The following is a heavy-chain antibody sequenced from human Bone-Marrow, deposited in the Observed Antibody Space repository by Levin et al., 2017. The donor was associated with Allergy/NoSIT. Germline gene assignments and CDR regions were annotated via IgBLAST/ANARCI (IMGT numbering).Heavy chain of an antibody. CDR2: VKGEVEGGAT. Sequence: GGSLRLSCAASGFSFNSAWLHWVRQAPGKGLEWIARVKGEVEGGATDYAAPVKGRFTISRDDSKNTLYLQMNSLKSEDTAMYYGTSGLGKTDTDYWGQGTLVSVAS. D-gene: IGHD1/OR15-1a*01. J-gene: IGHJ4*02. V-gene: IGHV3-15*01. CDR3: TSGLGKTDTDY. CDR1: GFSFNSAW.